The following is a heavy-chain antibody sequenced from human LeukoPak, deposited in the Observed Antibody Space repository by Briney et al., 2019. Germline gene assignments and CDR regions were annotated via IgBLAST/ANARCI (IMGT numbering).Heavy chain of an antibody. J-gene: IGHJ5*02. Sequence: SETLSLTCAVYGGSFSDYYWSWIRQPPGKGLEWIGYIYYSGSTNYNPSLKSRVTISVDTSKNQFSLKLSSVTAADTAVYYCARGDPVVPARGWFDPWGQGTLVTVSS. CDR2: IYYSGST. V-gene: IGHV4-59*12. D-gene: IGHD2-2*01. CDR1: GGSFSDYY. CDR3: ARGDPVVPARGWFDP.